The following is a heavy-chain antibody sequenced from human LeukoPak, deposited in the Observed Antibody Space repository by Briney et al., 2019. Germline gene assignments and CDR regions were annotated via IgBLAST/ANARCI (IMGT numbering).Heavy chain of an antibody. J-gene: IGHJ4*02. CDR1: EFTFSDYT. D-gene: IGHD4-23*01. CDR3: ASARSEWELTLDY. V-gene: IGHV3-21*01. CDR2: ISASGSYI. Sequence: GGSLRLSCVASEFTFSDYTMNWVRQAPGKGPEWVSSISASGSYIYYADSVRGRFTVSRDNAKNSLYLQMNSLRVEDTAVYYCASARSEWELTLDYWGQGTLVTVSS.